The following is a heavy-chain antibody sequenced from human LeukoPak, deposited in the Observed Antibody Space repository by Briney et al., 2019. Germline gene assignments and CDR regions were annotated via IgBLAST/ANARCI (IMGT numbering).Heavy chain of an antibody. Sequence: PSETLSLTCTVSCASISSYYWSWIRQPPGNGLECIGYIYNSVSTNYNPSLKSRVTISIDTSKNHFSLKLSSVTAADTAVYYCARVVRWLQLGASDIWGQGTMVTVSS. J-gene: IGHJ3*02. CDR1: CASISSYY. CDR2: IYNSVST. CDR3: ARVVRWLQLGASDI. V-gene: IGHV4-59*01. D-gene: IGHD5-24*01.